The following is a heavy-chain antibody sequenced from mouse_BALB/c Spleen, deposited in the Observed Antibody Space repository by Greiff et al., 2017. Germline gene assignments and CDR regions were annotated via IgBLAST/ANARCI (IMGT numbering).Heavy chain of an antibody. Sequence: EVKLVESGGGLVQPGGSRKLSCAASGFTFSSFGMHWVRQAPEKGLEWVAYISSGSSTIYYADTVKGRSTISRDNPKNTLFLQMTSLRSEDTAMYYCARDGRGSPIDYWGQGTTLTVSS. J-gene: IGHJ2*01. V-gene: IGHV5-17*02. D-gene: IGHD1-2*01. CDR3: ARDGRGSPIDY. CDR1: GFTFSSFG. CDR2: ISSGSSTI.